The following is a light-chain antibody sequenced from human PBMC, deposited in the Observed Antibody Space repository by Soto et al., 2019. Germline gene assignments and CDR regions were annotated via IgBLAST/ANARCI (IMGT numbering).Light chain of an antibody. CDR1: QDISTF. CDR2: AAS. J-gene: IGKJ4*01. Sequence: QLTQSPSSLSASVGDRVTIACRASQDISTFLAWYQHKPGKAPKLLIYAASTLQSGVPSRFSGSGSETDFTLTISSLQPEDVAIYYCQQLNSYPLTCGGGTKVEI. V-gene: IGKV1-9*01. CDR3: QQLNSYPLT.